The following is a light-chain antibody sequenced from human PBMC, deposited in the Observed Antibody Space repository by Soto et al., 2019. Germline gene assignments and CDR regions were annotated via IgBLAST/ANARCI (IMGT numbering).Light chain of an antibody. V-gene: IGLV2-23*01. Sequence: QSVLAQPASVSGSPGQSITISCTGTSSDVGNYNLVSWYQQHPGKAPKLMLYEGSKRPSGVSNRFSGSKSGNTASLTISILQAEDEADYYCCSYAGSSTYVFGTGTKVTVL. CDR1: SSDVGNYNL. CDR2: EGS. CDR3: CSYAGSSTYV. J-gene: IGLJ1*01.